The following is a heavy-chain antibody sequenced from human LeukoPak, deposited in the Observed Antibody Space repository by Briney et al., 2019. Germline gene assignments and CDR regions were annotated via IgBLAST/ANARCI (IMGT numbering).Heavy chain of an antibody. CDR1: RFTFTDYA. D-gene: IGHD3-9*01. J-gene: IGHJ4*02. CDR2: ITWNSGDI. V-gene: IGHV3-9*01. CDR3: AKDTSLTIGFGFDY. Sequence: GRSLRLSCQASRFTFTDYAMHWVRQAPGKGLEWVSGITWNSGDIGYADSVKGRFTISRDNAKNSLYLQMNSLRAEDTALYYCAKDTSLTIGFGFDYWGQGTLVTVSS.